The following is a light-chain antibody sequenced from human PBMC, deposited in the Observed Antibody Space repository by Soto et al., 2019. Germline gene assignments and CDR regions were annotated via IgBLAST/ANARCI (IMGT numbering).Light chain of an antibody. J-gene: IGKJ1*01. CDR1: QSVLYSSNNKNY. CDR3: QQYYSTPRGT. Sequence: DIVMTQSPDSLAVSLGERATINCKSSQSVLYSSNNKNYLAWYQQKPRQPPKLLIYWASTRESGVPDRFSGSGSGTEFTLTLSSLQAEDVAVYYCQQYYSTPRGTFGQGTKVEIK. V-gene: IGKV4-1*01. CDR2: WAS.